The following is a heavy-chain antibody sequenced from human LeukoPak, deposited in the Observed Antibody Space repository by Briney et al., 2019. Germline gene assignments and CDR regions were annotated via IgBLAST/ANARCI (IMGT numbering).Heavy chain of an antibody. J-gene: IGHJ4*02. CDR1: GFTFGSYW. Sequence: PGGSLRLSCAASGFTFGSYWMHWVRQAPGKGLVWVSRINGDGSRINYVDSVKGRFTISRDNVQNTLYLKMNNLRTEDTAVYYCARDIGYSYTFDYWGQGILVTVSS. CDR3: ARDIGYSYTFDY. V-gene: IGHV3-74*01. D-gene: IGHD5-18*01. CDR2: INGDGSRI.